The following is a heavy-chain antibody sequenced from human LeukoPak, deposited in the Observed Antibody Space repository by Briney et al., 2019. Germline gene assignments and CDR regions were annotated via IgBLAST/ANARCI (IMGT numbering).Heavy chain of an antibody. D-gene: IGHD3-22*01. CDR3: ARGDPYYYDSSGYPFDY. Sequence: GGSLRLSCAASGFTFSSYSMNRVRQAPGKGLEWVSSISSSSSYIYYADSVKGRFTISRDNAKNSLYLQMNSLRAEDTAVYYCARGDPYYYDSSGYPFDYWGQGTLVTVSS. V-gene: IGHV3-21*01. CDR2: ISSSSSYI. CDR1: GFTFSSYS. J-gene: IGHJ4*02.